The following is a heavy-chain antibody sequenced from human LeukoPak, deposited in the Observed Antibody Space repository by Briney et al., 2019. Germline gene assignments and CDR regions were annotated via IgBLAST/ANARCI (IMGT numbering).Heavy chain of an antibody. V-gene: IGHV4-39*01. CDR2: ISYSDST. CDR3: ARHGARWSYMDV. Sequence: SETLSLTCTVSGGSISSSSYYWGWIRQPPGKGLEWIGSISYSDSTYYNPSLKSRVTISVDTSKNQFSLKLSSVTAADTAVYYCARHGARWSYMDVWGKGTTVTISS. CDR1: GGSISSSSYY. J-gene: IGHJ6*03. D-gene: IGHD3-3*01.